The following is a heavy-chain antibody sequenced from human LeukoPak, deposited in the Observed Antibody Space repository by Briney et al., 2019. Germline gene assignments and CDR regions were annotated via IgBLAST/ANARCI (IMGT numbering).Heavy chain of an antibody. Sequence: GGSLRLSCAASGFTVSSNYMSWVRQAPGKGLEWVSVIYSGGSSYYADSVKGRFTISRDNSKNTLYLQMNSLRAEDTAVYYCASGSGSYRTPYYYMDVWGTGATVTVSS. J-gene: IGHJ6*03. V-gene: IGHV3-53*01. CDR3: ASGSGSYRTPYYYMDV. CDR2: IYSGGSS. CDR1: GFTVSSNY. D-gene: IGHD3-10*01.